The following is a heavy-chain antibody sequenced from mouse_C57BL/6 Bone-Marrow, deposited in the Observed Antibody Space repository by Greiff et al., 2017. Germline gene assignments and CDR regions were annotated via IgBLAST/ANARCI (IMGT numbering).Heavy chain of an antibody. CDR1: GYTFTDYY. CDR3: ARRGEYYGDYAMDY. CDR2: IYPGSGNT. J-gene: IGHJ4*01. V-gene: IGHV1-76*01. D-gene: IGHD1-1*01. Sequence: QVQLQQSGAELVRPGASVKLSCKASGYTFTDYYINWVKQRPGQGLEWIARIYPGSGNTYYNEKFKGKATLTAEKSSSTAYMQLISLTSEDSAVYFCARRGEYYGDYAMDYWGQGTSVTVSS.